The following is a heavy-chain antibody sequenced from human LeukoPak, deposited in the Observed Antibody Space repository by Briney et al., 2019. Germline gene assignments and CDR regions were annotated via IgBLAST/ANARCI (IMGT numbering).Heavy chain of an antibody. CDR1: GGTFSSYI. D-gene: IGHD1-26*01. Sequence: SVKVSRKASGGTFSSYIISWVRQAPGQGLEWMGRIIPILGIANYAQKFQGRVTITADKSTSTAYMELSSLRSEDTAVYYCARSGATGFDYWGQGTLVTVSS. CDR2: IIPILGIA. V-gene: IGHV1-69*02. J-gene: IGHJ4*02. CDR3: ARSGATGFDY.